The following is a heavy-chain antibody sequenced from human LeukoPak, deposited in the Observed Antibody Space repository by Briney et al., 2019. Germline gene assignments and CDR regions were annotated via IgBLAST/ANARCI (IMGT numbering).Heavy chain of an antibody. CDR2: IYHSGST. V-gene: IGHV4-38-2*02. CDR1: GYSISSGYY. D-gene: IGHD5-24*01. J-gene: IGHJ3*02. CDR3: ARDRGGYNPEGTFDI. Sequence: SETLSLTCTVSGYSISSGYYWGWIRQPPGKGLEWIGSIYHSGSTYYNPSLKSRVTISVDTSKNQFSLKLSSVTAADTAVYYCARDRGGYNPEGTFDIWGQGTMVTVSS.